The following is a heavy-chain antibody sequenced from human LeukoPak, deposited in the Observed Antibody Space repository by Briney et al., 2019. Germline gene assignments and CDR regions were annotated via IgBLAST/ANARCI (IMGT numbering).Heavy chain of an antibody. V-gene: IGHV3-30*04. CDR3: ARKVAGQYYYYYYYMDV. CDR1: GFTFSSYA. D-gene: IGHD6-19*01. J-gene: IGHJ6*03. CDR2: ISYDGSSK. Sequence: PGRSLRLSCAASGFTFSSYAMHWVRQAPGKGLEWVAVISYDGSSKYYADSVKGRFTISRDNSKNTLYLQMNSLRAEDTAVYYCARKVAGQYYYYYYYMDVWGKGTTVTVSS.